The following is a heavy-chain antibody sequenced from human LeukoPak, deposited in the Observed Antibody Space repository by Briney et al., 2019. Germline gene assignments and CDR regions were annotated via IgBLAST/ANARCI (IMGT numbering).Heavy chain of an antibody. CDR2: IYYSGTT. V-gene: IGHV4-59*12. Sequence: SETLSLTCTVSGGSISSYYWNWIRQPPGKGLEWIGYIYYSGTTNYNPSLKSRVSMSVDTSENQFSLKLSSVTAADTAVYYCARGFGNFDYWGQGTLVTVSS. J-gene: IGHJ4*02. CDR1: GGSISSYY. CDR3: ARGFGNFDY. D-gene: IGHD3-10*01.